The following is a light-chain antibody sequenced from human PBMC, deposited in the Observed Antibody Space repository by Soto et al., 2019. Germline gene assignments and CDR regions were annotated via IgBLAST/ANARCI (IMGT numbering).Light chain of an antibody. CDR1: QRVSSY. V-gene: IGKV3-11*01. J-gene: IGKJ4*02. Sequence: EIVLTQSPATLSLSPGERATLSCWASQRVSSYLAWYQQKPGQAPRLLIYDASNRATGIPARFSGSGSGTDFTLTISSLEPEDFAVYYCQQRSNWPPTFGGGTKVEIK. CDR2: DAS. CDR3: QQRSNWPPT.